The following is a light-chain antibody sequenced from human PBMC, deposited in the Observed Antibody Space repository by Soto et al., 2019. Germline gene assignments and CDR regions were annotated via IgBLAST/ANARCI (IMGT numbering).Light chain of an antibody. Sequence: EILLTQSPCTLSSSLGERATLSCRASQSVSSNLAWYQQKPGQAPRLLIFGASSRASGIPDRFRGSGSGTDFTLTISRLEPEDFAVHCCQQYGNPLTFGGGTKVDIK. V-gene: IGKV3-20*01. CDR2: GAS. CDR1: QSVSSN. J-gene: IGKJ4*01. CDR3: QQYGNPLT.